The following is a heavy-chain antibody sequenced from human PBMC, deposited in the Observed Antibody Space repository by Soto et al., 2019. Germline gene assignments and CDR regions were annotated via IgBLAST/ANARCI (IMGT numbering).Heavy chain of an antibody. CDR2: ISWDGGST. V-gene: IGHV3-43D*03. CDR3: ATTLRYDCWSGYRDAFDI. D-gene: IGHD3-3*01. Sequence: GGSLRLSCAASGFTFDDYAMHWVRQAPGKGLEWVSLISWDGGSTYYADSVKGRFTISRDNSKNSLYLQMNSLRAEDTALYYCATTLRYDCWSGYRDAFDIWGQGTMVTVSS. J-gene: IGHJ3*02. CDR1: GFTFDDYA.